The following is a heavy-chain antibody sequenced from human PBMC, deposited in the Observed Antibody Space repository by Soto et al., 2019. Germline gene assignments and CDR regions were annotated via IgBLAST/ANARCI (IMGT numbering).Heavy chain of an antibody. CDR2: ISYDGSNK. CDR1: GFTFSSYG. CDR3: AKEASSGYYRLLYFQH. J-gene: IGHJ1*01. Sequence: PGGSLRLSCAASGFTFSSYGMHWVRQAPGKGLEWVAVISYDGSNKYYADSVKGRFTISRDNSKNTLYLQMNSLRAEDTAVYYCAKEASSGYYRLLYFQHWGQGTLVTVSS. D-gene: IGHD3-22*01. V-gene: IGHV3-30*18.